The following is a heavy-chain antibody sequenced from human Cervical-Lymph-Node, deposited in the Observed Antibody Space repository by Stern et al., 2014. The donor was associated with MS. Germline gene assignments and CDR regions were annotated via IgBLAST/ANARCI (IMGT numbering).Heavy chain of an antibody. CDR1: GGSISSSSYY. D-gene: IGHD6-19*01. J-gene: IGHJ5*02. CDR3: ARLPGYSSSPSP. CDR2: IYYSGST. Sequence: QVQLVASGPGLVKPSETLSLTCTVSGGSISSSSYYWGWIRQPPGKGLEWIGSIYYSGSTYYNPSLKSRVTISVDTSMNQFPLSRSSVAAADTAVYYCARLPGYSSSPSPWGQGTLVTVSS. V-gene: IGHV4-39*01.